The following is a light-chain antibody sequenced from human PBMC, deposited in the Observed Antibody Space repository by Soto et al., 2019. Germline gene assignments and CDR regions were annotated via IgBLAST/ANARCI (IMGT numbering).Light chain of an antibody. CDR3: QQRSNWPPIT. CDR2: DAS. CDR1: QSVSRY. Sequence: EIVSAESPVTQSSSPGERATRSCTASQSVSRYLAWYQQKPGQAPRLLIYDASNRATGIPARFSGSGSGTDFTLTISSLEPEDFAVYYCQQRSNWPPITFGQGTRLEIK. V-gene: IGKV3-11*01. J-gene: IGKJ5*01.